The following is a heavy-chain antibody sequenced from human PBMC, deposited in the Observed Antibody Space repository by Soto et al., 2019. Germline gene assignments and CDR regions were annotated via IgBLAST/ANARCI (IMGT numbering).Heavy chain of an antibody. V-gene: IGHV3-33*08. CDR3: AREWATGWYLGF. CDR2: IWYDGSNT. J-gene: IGHJ4*02. D-gene: IGHD6-19*01. Sequence: PGGSLRLSCAASGFTFSTYGMHWVRQAPDKGLEWVAIIWYDGSNTHYADSVKGRFTISRDNAKNTLYLQMNSLRVEDTAVYYCAREWATGWYLGFWGQGTLVTVSS. CDR1: GFTFSTYG.